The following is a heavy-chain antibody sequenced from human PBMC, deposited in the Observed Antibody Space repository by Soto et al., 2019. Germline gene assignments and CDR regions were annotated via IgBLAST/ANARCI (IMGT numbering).Heavy chain of an antibody. J-gene: IGHJ4*02. CDR3: AKRHSSGFDY. V-gene: IGHV3-23*01. D-gene: IGHD6-19*01. Sequence: EVQLLGSGGGLVQPGGSLRLSCAASGFTFSNYAMSWVRQAPGKGLEWLSSISASGGSTYYADSVKGRFTISSDNSKDPLYRQMYSLRAEDTAVYYCAKRHSSGFDYWGQGTLVTVSS. CDR1: GFTFSNYA. CDR2: ISASGGST.